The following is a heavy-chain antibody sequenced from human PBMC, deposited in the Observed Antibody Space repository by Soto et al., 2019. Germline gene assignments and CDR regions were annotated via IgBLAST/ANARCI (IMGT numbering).Heavy chain of an antibody. CDR2: IWYDGSDK. Sequence: GGSLRLSCAASGFTFSSYGMHWVRQAPGKGLEWVAVIWYDGSDKYYADSVKGRFTISRDNSKNTLYMQVNSLRVEDTAVYYCARATYYDENGYGLDVWGQGTTVTVSS. CDR3: ARATYYDENGYGLDV. J-gene: IGHJ6*02. D-gene: IGHD3-3*01. V-gene: IGHV3-33*01. CDR1: GFTFSSYG.